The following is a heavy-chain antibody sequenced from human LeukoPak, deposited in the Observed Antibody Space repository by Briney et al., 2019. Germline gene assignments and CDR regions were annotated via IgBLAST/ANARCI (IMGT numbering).Heavy chain of an antibody. CDR2: ISYDGSNK. CDR3: ARPLSGYYSPGSDY. D-gene: IGHD3-22*01. CDR1: GFTFSSYA. J-gene: IGHJ4*02. Sequence: GGSLRLSCAASGFTFSSYAMHWVRQAPGKGLEWVAVISYDGSNKYYADSVKGRFTISRDNAKNLLYLQMNSLRHEDTAVYYCARPLSGYYSPGSDYWGQGTLVTVSS. V-gene: IGHV3-30*04.